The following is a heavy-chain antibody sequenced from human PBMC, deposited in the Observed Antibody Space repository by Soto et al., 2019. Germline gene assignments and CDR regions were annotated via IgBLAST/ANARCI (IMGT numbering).Heavy chain of an antibody. D-gene: IGHD6-6*01. Sequence: PGGSLRLSCAASGLTFSSYAMSWVRQAPGKGLEWVSAISGSGGSTYYADSVKGRFTISRDNSKNTLYLQMNSLRAEDTAVYYCAKDFADLSSSDYWGQGTPVTVSS. CDR2: ISGSGGST. CDR1: GLTFSSYA. V-gene: IGHV3-23*01. J-gene: IGHJ4*02. CDR3: AKDFADLSSSDY.